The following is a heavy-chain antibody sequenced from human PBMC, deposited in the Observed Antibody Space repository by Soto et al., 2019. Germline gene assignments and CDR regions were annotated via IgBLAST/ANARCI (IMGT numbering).Heavy chain of an antibody. Sequence: QLQLQESGPGLVKPSETLSLTCTVSGGSISSSSYYWGWIRQPPGKGLEWIGSIYYSGSTYYNPSLKSRVTISVDTSKNQFSLKLSSVTAADTAVYYCARLWSYGSDLDYWGQGTLVTVSS. J-gene: IGHJ4*02. CDR3: ARLWSYGSDLDY. CDR1: GGSISSSSYY. V-gene: IGHV4-39*01. CDR2: IYYSGST. D-gene: IGHD3-10*01.